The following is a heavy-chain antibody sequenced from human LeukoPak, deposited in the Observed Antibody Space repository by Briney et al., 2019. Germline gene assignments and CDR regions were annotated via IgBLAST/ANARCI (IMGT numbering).Heavy chain of an antibody. CDR1: GYTFTGYY. D-gene: IGHD5-18*01. CDR3: AREVYSYGWNWFDP. Sequence: ASVKVSCKASGYTFTGYYMHWVRQAPGQGLEWMGWINPNSGGTNYAQKFQGRVTMTRDTSICTAYMELSRLRSDDTAVYYCAREVYSYGWNWFDPWGQGTLVTVSS. V-gene: IGHV1-2*02. J-gene: IGHJ5*02. CDR2: INPNSGGT.